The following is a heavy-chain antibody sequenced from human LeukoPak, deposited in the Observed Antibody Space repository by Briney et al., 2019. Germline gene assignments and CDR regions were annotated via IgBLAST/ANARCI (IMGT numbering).Heavy chain of an antibody. D-gene: IGHD2-21*01. CDR3: ARALLYCGGDCYSAFDY. J-gene: IGHJ4*02. V-gene: IGHV1-8*01. CDR1: GYTFSTYN. Sequence: ASVKVSCKASGYTFSTYNINWVRQAPGQGLEWMGWMNANSGNTGYAQKFQGRVTMTRSTSTSTAYMELSSLRSEDTAVYYCARALLYCGGDCYSAFDYWGQGTLVTVSS. CDR2: MNANSGNT.